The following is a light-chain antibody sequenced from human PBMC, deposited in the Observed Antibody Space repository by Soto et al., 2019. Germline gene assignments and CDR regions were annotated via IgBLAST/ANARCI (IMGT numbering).Light chain of an antibody. CDR2: DAS. V-gene: IGKV1-33*01. CDR3: QQYYNLPLT. J-gene: IGKJ3*01. Sequence: DIQMTQSPSSLSASVGDRVTITCQASQDISNYLNWYQQKPGKAPKLLIYDASNLETGVQSRFSGSGAGTYFTFTISSLQPEDIATYYCQQYYNLPLTCGPGTKVDIK. CDR1: QDISNY.